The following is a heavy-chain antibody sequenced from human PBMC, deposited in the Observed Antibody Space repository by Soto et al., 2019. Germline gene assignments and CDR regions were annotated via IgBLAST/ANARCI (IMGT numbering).Heavy chain of an antibody. J-gene: IGHJ3*01. CDR2: IGGGKGDEK. V-gene: IGHV3-23*01. CDR3: AKDRMSGKGVWGGFDV. Sequence: EAQLSESGGGLVQPGGSLRLSCAASGFIFNNYAMNWVRQAPGKGLEWVSGIGGGKGDEKEYADSVKGRFTISGDSSKNALFRQLNSLRAEDTAFYYWAKDRMSGKGVWGGFDVWGPGAMVTVSS. CDR1: GFIFNNYA. D-gene: IGHD3-16*01.